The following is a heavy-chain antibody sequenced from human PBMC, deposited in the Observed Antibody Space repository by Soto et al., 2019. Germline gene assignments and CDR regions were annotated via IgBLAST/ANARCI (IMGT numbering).Heavy chain of an antibody. CDR2: ISYDGSNK. V-gene: IGHV3-30-3*01. Sequence: QVQLVESGGGVVQPGRSLRLSCAASGFTFSSYAMHWFRQAPGKGLEWGAVISYDGSNKYYADSVKGRFTISRDNSKNTLYLQMNSLRAEDTAVYYCARNSWGQGTLVTVS. J-gene: IGHJ4*02. CDR3: ARNS. CDR1: GFTFSSYA.